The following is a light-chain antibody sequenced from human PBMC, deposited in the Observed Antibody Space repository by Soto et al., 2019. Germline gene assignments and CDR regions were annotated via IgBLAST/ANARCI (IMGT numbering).Light chain of an antibody. V-gene: IGLV2-14*03. CDR1: SSDVGGYNY. J-gene: IGLJ1*01. CDR2: DVG. Sequence: QSALTQPASVSGSPGQSITISCIGTSSDVGGYNYVSWYQQHPGKAPKLLIYDVGPRPPGVSDRFSGSKSDNTASLTISGLQAAVEADYHCGSFTSEGYVFGTGTKLTVL. CDR3: GSFTSEGYV.